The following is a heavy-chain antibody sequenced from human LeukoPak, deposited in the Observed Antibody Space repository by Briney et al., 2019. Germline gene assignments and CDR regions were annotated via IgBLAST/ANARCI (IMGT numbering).Heavy chain of an antibody. V-gene: IGHV4-61*01. Sequence: SETLSLTCTVSGGSISSSWYYWSWIRQPPGKGLEWIGYIYYSGSTNYNPSLKSRVTISVDTAKNQFSLKLSSVTAADTAVYYCARVPQTTTAIYYYYGMDVWGQGTTVTVSS. CDR3: ARVPQTTTAIYYYYGMDV. CDR1: GGSISSSWYY. D-gene: IGHD5-18*01. J-gene: IGHJ6*02. CDR2: IYYSGST.